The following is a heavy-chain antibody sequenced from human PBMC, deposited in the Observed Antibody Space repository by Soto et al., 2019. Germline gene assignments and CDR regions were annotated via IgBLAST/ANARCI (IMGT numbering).Heavy chain of an antibody. Sequence: ELQLVESGGGLVRPGGSLRLSCTASGFAFSSFNMNWVRQAPGKGLEWVSSIFTRSSQIYYADSVKGRFTISRDDAKNSPFLQMNSLSVEDTAVYYCARDLLAGQQLVIPWFHPWGQGTLVTVSS. CDR1: GFAFSSFN. J-gene: IGHJ5*02. V-gene: IGHV3-21*01. CDR2: IFTRSSQI. CDR3: ARDLLAGQQLVIPWFHP. D-gene: IGHD1-26*01.